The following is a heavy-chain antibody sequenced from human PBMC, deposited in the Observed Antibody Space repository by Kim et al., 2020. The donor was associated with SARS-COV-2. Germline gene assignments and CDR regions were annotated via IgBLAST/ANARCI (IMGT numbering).Heavy chain of an antibody. J-gene: IGHJ3*02. V-gene: IGHV3-15*01. Sequence: GRFTISRDDSKNTLYLQMNSLKTEDTAVYYCTTDWYYYDSSSYVEKAFDIWGQGTMVTVSS. D-gene: IGHD3-22*01. CDR3: TTDWYYYDSSSYVEKAFDI.